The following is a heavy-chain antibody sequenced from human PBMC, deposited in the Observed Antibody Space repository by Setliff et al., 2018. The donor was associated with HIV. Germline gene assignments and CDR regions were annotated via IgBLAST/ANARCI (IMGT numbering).Heavy chain of an antibody. CDR3: ARGVKGIAATGKYYFDY. D-gene: IGHD6-13*01. CDR1: GYTFTDYY. Sequence: GASVKVSCKASGYTFTDYYMHWVRQAPGQGLEWMGRINPNSGGTNYVQKFQGRVTMTRDTSINTAYMELSRLRSDDTAVYYCARGVKGIAATGKYYFDYWGQGTLVTVS. CDR2: INPNSGGT. V-gene: IGHV1-2*06. J-gene: IGHJ4*02.